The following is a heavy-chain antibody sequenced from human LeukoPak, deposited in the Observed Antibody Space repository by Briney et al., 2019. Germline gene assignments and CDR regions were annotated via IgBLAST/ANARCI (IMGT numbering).Heavy chain of an antibody. D-gene: IGHD6-19*01. J-gene: IGHJ4*02. CDR3: AGVRGAVAGRGYFDY. Sequence: SETLSLTCTVSGGSISSYYWSWIRQPPGKGLEWIGYIYYSGSTNYNPSLKSRVTISVDTSKNQFSPKLSSVTAADTAVYYCAGVRGAVAGRGYFDYWGQGTLVTVSS. CDR1: GGSISSYY. CDR2: IYYSGST. V-gene: IGHV4-59*01.